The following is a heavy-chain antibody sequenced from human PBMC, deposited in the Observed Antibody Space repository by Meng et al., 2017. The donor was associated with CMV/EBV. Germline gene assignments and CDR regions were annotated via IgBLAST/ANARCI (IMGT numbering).Heavy chain of an antibody. V-gene: IGHV4-59*01. CDR1: GGSISSYY. CDR2: IYYSGST. D-gene: IGHD5-12*01. J-gene: IGHJ6*02. Sequence: SETLSLTCTVSGGSISSYYWSWIRQPPGKGLEWIGYIYYSGSTNYNPSLKSRVTISVDTSKNQFSLKLSSVTAADTAVYYCARISYSGYSYYYYYYGMDVWGQGTTVTVSS. CDR3: ARISYSGYSYYYYYYGMDV.